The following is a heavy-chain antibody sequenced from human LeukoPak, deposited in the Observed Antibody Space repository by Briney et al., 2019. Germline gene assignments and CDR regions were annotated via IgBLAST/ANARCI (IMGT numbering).Heavy chain of an antibody. D-gene: IGHD3-9*01. Sequence: GGSLRLLCRVCGFIFSRYAMIGLREATGEGVEWVSGISLDGATTYYAGSVEGRFTISRDNSKNTLYLQMNSLRADDTAVYYCVKDHGWLLYSWGQGTLVTVSS. CDR3: VKDHGWLLYS. J-gene: IGHJ4*02. CDR1: GFIFSRYA. V-gene: IGHV3-23*01. CDR2: ISLDGATT.